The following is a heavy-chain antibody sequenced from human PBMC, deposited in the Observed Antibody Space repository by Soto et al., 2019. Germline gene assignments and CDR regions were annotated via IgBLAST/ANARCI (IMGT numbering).Heavy chain of an antibody. CDR3: ARGTHPSPLRSYFDY. J-gene: IGHJ4*02. Sequence: ASVKVSCKAAGGSFNNSDISWVRQAPGLGLEWLGGIIPIFGRANYARKFQGRVAITADESTTTAYLVLSSLRSEDTAVYYCARGTHPSPLRSYFDYWGQGTLVTVSS. V-gene: IGHV1-69*13. D-gene: IGHD3-9*01. CDR2: IIPIFGRA. CDR1: GGSFNNSD.